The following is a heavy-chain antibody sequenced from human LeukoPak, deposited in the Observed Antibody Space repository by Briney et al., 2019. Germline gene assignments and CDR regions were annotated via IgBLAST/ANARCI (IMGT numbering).Heavy chain of an antibody. J-gene: IGHJ4*02. V-gene: IGHV4-59*01. CDR2: IYYSGST. CDR3: ARGRSDTAMVTG. CDR1: GASIRSYS. Sequence: SETLSLTCSVSGASIRSYSWSWLRQPAGKGLEWIGYIYYSGSTNYNPSLKSRVTISVDTSKNQFSLKLSSVTAADTAVYYCARGRSDTAMVTGWGQGTLVTVSS. D-gene: IGHD5-18*01.